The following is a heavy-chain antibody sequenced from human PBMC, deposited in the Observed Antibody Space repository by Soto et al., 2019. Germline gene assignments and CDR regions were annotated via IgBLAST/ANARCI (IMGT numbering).Heavy chain of an antibody. J-gene: IGHJ6*02. D-gene: IGHD3-10*01. Sequence: SVKVSCKASGFTFTSSAVQWVRQARGQRLEWIGWIVVGSGNTNYAQKFQERVTITRDMSTSTAYMELSSLRSEDTAVYYCARDPTGSPHLDYNYYGMDVWGQGTTVTVSS. CDR1: GFTFTSSA. CDR2: IVVGSGNT. CDR3: ARDPTGSPHLDYNYYGMDV. V-gene: IGHV1-58*01.